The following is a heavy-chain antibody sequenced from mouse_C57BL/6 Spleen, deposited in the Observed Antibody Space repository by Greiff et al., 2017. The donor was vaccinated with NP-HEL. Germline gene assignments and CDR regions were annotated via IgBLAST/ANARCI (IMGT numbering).Heavy chain of an antibody. V-gene: IGHV5-17*01. J-gene: IGHJ2*01. D-gene: IGHD2-3*01. CDR2: ISSGSSTI. Sequence: EVMLVESGGGLVKPGGSLKLSCAASGFTFRDYGMHWVRQAPEKGLEWVAYISSGSSTIYYADTVKGRFTISRDNAKNTLFLQMTSLRSEDTAMYYCARGDGPDYWGQGTTLTVSS. CDR1: GFTFRDYG. CDR3: ARGDGPDY.